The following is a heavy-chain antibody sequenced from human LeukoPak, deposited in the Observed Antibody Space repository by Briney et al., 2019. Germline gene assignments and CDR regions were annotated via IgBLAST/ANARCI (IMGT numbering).Heavy chain of an antibody. D-gene: IGHD5-12*01. CDR1: GFTSNYW. CDR3: TRGYSGYGNFDC. V-gene: IGHV3-74*01. CDR2: ISCDGSTT. Sequence: GGSLRLSCAAIGFTSNYWMHWVRPAPGKGLVWVSRISCDGSTTFYADSVKGRFTISRDNSKNTLYLQMNSLRAEDTAVYYCTRGYSGYGNFDCWGQGTLVTVSS. J-gene: IGHJ4*02.